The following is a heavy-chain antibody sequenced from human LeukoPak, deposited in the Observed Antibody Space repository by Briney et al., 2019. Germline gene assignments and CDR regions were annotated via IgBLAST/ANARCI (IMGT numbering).Heavy chain of an antibody. V-gene: IGHV3-33*01. CDR2: IWYDGSNK. CDR3: ARGGYCSSTSCPHYYYGMDV. D-gene: IGHD2-2*01. CDR1: GFTFSSYG. Sequence: PGRSLRLSCAASGFTFSSYGMHWVRQAPGKGLEWVAVIWYDGSNKYYADSVKGRFTISRDNSKNTLYLQMNSPRAEDTAVYYCARGGYCSSTSCPHYYYGMDVWGQGTTVTVSS. J-gene: IGHJ6*02.